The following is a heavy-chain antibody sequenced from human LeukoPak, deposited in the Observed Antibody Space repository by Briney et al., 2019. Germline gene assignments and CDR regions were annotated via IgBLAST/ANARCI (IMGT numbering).Heavy chain of an antibody. Sequence: SETLSLTSTLSLGSISSGDYYCSWIRQHPRKGLEWIGYIYYSGTTYYNPSLKSRVIISVDTSKNQFSLKLSSVTAADTAVYYCARATEGITMVRERGNYYYGMDVWGKGTTVTVSS. J-gene: IGHJ6*04. V-gene: IGHV4-31*03. CDR1: LGSISSGDYY. CDR3: ARATEGITMVRERGNYYYGMDV. D-gene: IGHD3-10*01. CDR2: IYYSGTT.